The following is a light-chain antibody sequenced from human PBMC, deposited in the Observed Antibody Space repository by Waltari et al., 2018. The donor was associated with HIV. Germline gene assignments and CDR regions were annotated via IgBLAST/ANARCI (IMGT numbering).Light chain of an antibody. CDR1: SSDIGTYNY. J-gene: IGLJ2*01. CDR3: SSYTGNDNYVI. V-gene: IGLV2-8*01. CDR2: EVI. Sequence: QSALTQPPSASGSPGQSVTISCTGTSSDIGTYNYVSWYQQHPGKAPKLIIYEVIKRPSGCPDRFSGSKSGDTASLTVSGLQAEDEAYYYCSSYTGNDNYVIFGGGTKLTVL.